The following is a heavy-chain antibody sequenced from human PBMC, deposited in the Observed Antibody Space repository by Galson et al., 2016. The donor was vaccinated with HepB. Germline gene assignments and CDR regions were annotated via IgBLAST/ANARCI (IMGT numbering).Heavy chain of an antibody. J-gene: IGHJ3*01. CDR2: IYSGGTT. V-gene: IGHV3-53*01. CDR1: GFSVSTNY. D-gene: IGHD5-24*01. Sequence: SLRLSCAASGFSVSTNYISWVRQAPGKGLEWVSVIYSGGTTYYRDSVKGRISISRDNSKNTLYLQINSLRDEDTAVYYCARGGGNGYVLAFDVWGQGTMVTVSS. CDR3: ARGGGNGYVLAFDV.